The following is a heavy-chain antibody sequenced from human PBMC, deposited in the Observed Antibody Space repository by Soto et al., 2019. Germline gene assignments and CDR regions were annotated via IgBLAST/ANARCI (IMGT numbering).Heavy chain of an antibody. CDR2: IYYSGST. Sequence: PSETLSLTCTVSGGSISSYYWSWIRQPPGKGLEWIGYIYYSGSTNYNPSLKSRVTISVDTSKNQFSLKLSSVTAADTAVYYCARDDGGYSYGYGYYYYGMDVWGQGTTVTVS. V-gene: IGHV4-59*01. CDR3: ARDDGGYSYGYGYYYYGMDV. D-gene: IGHD5-18*01. J-gene: IGHJ6*02. CDR1: GGSISSYY.